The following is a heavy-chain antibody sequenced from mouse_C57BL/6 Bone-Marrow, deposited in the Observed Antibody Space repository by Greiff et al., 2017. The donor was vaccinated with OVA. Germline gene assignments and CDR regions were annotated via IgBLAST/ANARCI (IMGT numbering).Heavy chain of an antibody. Sequence: VQLQQSGAELVRPGASVKLSCTASGFNIKDDYMHWVKQRPEQGLEWIGWIDPENGDTEYASKFQGKATITAATSSNTAYLQLSSLKSEDTAVYYCTTVYFGTAWFAYWGQGTLVTVSA. J-gene: IGHJ3*01. CDR2: IDPENGDT. V-gene: IGHV14-4*01. CDR3: TTVYFGTAWFAY. D-gene: IGHD1-2*01. CDR1: GFNIKDDY.